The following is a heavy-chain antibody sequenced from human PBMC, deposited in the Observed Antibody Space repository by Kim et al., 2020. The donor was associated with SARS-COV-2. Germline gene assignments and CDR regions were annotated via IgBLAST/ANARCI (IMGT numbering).Heavy chain of an antibody. CDR3: ARGVAMVHFDY. D-gene: IGHD5-18*01. CDR1: GGSISSYY. Sequence: SETLSLTCTVSGGSISSYYWSWIRQPPGKGLEWIGYIYYSGSTNYNPSLKSRVTISVDTSKNQFSLKLSSVTAADTAVYYCARGVAMVHFDYWGQGTLVTVSS. V-gene: IGHV4-59*13. CDR2: IYYSGST. J-gene: IGHJ4*02.